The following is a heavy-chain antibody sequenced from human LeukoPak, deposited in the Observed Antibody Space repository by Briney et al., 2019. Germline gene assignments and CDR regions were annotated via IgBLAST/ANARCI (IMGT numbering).Heavy chain of an antibody. D-gene: IGHD6-19*01. V-gene: IGHV3-53*01. CDR1: GSSVTRTY. Sequence: RRSLRISCTASGSSVTRTYMSWGRQAPLKGREWGSVIYSGGSTYYADSVKGRFTISRDNSKNTLYLQMNSLRAEDTAVYYCAISAVAGTEVVADYWGQGTLVTVSS. CDR2: IYSGGST. J-gene: IGHJ4*02. CDR3: AISAVAGTEVVADY.